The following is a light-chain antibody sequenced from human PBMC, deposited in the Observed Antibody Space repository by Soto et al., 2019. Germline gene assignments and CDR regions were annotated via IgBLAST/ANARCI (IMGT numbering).Light chain of an antibody. J-gene: IGKJ1*01. CDR3: LQDHTYPWT. CDR1: QDIGND. Sequence: IQMTQSPSSLSVSVPDRVTITCRASQDIGNDLGWYQQRPGEAPELLLYGASTLRSGVPSRFSGSGSGTHFALTINNLQPEDSATYFCLQDHTYPWTFGQGTTVEI. CDR2: GAS. V-gene: IGKV1-6*02.